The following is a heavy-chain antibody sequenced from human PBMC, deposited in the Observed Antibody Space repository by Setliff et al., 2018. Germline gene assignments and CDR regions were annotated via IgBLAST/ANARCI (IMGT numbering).Heavy chain of an antibody. D-gene: IGHD2-2*03. Sequence: PGGSLRLSCAASGFSFSSYSMNWVRQAPGKGLEWVSFISSSSVYIKYADSVKGRFTISRDNAKNSLYLQMNSLRVEDTAVYYCARDGYPGTSWGQGTLVTVSS. CDR2: ISSSSVYI. V-gene: IGHV3-21*04. CDR3: ARDGYPGTS. J-gene: IGHJ5*02. CDR1: GFSFSSYS.